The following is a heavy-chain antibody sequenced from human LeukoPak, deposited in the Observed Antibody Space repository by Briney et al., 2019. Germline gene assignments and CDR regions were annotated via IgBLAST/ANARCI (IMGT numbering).Heavy chain of an antibody. J-gene: IGHJ5*02. V-gene: IGHV1-18*01. CDR1: GYTFTNYG. CDR2: ISAYSGNT. CDR3: ARDNSVGDVAWWFDP. D-gene: IGHD1-26*01. Sequence: ASVKVSCKTSGYTFTNYGINWLRQAPGQGLEWMGWISAYSGNTNYAQKFQGRVTMTRDMSTTTDYMELSSLRSEDTAVYYCARDNSVGDVAWWFDPWGQGTLVTVSS.